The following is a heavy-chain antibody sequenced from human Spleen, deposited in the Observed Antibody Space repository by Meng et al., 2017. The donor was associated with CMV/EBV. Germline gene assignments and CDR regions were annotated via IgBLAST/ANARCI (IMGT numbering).Heavy chain of an antibody. Sequence: GESLKISCAASGFTFSSYDMHWVRQAAGKGLEWVSAIGTAGDTYYPGSVKGRFTISRENAKNSLYLQMNSLRAGDTAVYYCARVEGYSNYDPFDYWGQGTLVTVSS. D-gene: IGHD4-11*01. CDR1: GFTFSSYD. CDR2: IGTAGDT. CDR3: ARVEGYSNYDPFDY. J-gene: IGHJ4*02. V-gene: IGHV3-13*01.